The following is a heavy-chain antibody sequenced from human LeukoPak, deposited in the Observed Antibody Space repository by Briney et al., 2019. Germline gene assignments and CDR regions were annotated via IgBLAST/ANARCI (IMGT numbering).Heavy chain of an antibody. CDR1: EFTFDSYA. D-gene: IGHD3-3*01. V-gene: IGHV3-30*02. CDR3: AKDRDFWSGYTDAFDI. Sequence: GTSLRLSCAASEFTFDSYAMHWVRQAPGKGLEWVAFIRYDGSNKYYADSVKGRFTISRDNSKNTLYLQMNSLRAEDTAVYYCAKDRDFWSGYTDAFDIWGQGTMVTVSS. CDR2: IRYDGSNK. J-gene: IGHJ3*02.